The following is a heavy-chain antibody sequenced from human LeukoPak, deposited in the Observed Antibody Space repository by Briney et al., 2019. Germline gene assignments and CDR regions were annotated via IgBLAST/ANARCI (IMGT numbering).Heavy chain of an antibody. D-gene: IGHD3-9*01. CDR3: ARDIGLYFDCAFDY. V-gene: IGHV3-30*04. CDR1: GFTFSSYA. Sequence: PGRSLRLSCAASGFTFSSYAMHWVRQAPGKGLEWVAVISYDGSNKYYADSVKGRFTISRDNSKNTLYLQMNSLRAEDTAVYYCARDIGLYFDCAFDYCGQGTLVTVSS. CDR2: ISYDGSNK. J-gene: IGHJ4*02.